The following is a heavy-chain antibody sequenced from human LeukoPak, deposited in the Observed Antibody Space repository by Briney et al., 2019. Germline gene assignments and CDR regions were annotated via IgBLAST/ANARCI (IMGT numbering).Heavy chain of an antibody. J-gene: IGHJ4*02. CDR3: ARAMLGYCSSTSCYGWYYFDY. V-gene: IGHV1-18*01. D-gene: IGHD2-2*01. CDR1: GYTFTSYG. Sequence: ASVKVSCKASGYTFTSYGISWVRQAPGQGLEWMGWISAYNGNTNYAQKFQGRVTITADESTSTAYMELSSLRSEDTAVYYCARAMLGYCSSTSCYGWYYFDYWGQGTLVTVSS. CDR2: ISAYNGNT.